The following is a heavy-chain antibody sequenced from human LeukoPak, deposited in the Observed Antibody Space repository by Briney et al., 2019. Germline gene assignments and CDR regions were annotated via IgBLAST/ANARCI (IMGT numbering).Heavy chain of an antibody. D-gene: IGHD1-1*01. CDR1: GGSISSSSYY. J-gene: IGHJ5*02. V-gene: IGHV4-39*01. CDR2: IYYSGST. Sequence: SETLSLTCTVSGGSISSSSYYWGWIRQPPGKGLEWIGSIYYSGSTYYNPSLKSRVTISVDTSKNQFSLKLSSETAADTAVYYCASGERVPNKKNWFDPWGQGTLVTVSS. CDR3: ASGERVPNKKNWFDP.